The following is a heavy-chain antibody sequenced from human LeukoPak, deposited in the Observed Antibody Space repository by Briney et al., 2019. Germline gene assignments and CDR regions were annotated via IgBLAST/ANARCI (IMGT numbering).Heavy chain of an antibody. J-gene: IGHJ4*02. CDR2: IIPIFGTA. CDR1: GGTFSSYA. V-gene: IGHV1-69*06. CDR3: ARDGYSYGYYDY. Sequence: SVKVSCKASGGTFSSYAISWVRQAPGQGLEWMGGIIPIFGTANYARKFQGRVTITADKSTSTAYMELSSLRSEDTAVYYCARDGYSYGYYDYWGQGTLVTVSS. D-gene: IGHD5-18*01.